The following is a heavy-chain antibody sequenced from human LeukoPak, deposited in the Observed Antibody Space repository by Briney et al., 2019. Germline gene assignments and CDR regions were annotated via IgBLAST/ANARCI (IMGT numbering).Heavy chain of an antibody. J-gene: IGHJ4*02. D-gene: IGHD6-13*01. Sequence: GGSLRLSCAASGFTISSNYMSWVRQAPGKGLEWVSVIYSCGSTYYADSVKGRFTNSRDNSKNALYLQMNSLRAEDTAVYYCARGAGPFDYGGQGTLVTVSS. CDR3: ARGAGPFDY. CDR2: IYSCGST. CDR1: GFTISSNY. V-gene: IGHV3-53*01.